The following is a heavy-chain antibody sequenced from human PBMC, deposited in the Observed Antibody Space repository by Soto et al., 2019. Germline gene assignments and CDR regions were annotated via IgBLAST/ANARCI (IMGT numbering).Heavy chain of an antibody. CDR3: ARWRDLGYDFCNWFDP. V-gene: IGHV1-18*01. D-gene: IGHD3-3*01. J-gene: IGHJ5*02. CDR1: GYTFTSYG. CDR2: ISAYNGNT. Sequence: QVQLVQSGAEVKKPGASVKVSCKASGYTFTSYGISWVRQAPGQGLEWMGWISAYNGNTNYAQKLQGRVTMTTDTATSTAYMELRSLRSDDTAVYYCARWRDLGYDFCNWFDPWGQGTLVTVSS.